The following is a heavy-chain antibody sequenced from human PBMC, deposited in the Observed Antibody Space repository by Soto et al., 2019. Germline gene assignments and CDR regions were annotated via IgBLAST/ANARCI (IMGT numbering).Heavy chain of an antibody. D-gene: IGHD3-3*01. CDR1: GFTFSSYA. V-gene: IGHV3-23*01. CDR3: AKDKYRFLGWLGPYYYGMDV. J-gene: IGHJ6*02. Sequence: GGSLRLSCAASGFTFSSYAMSWVRQAPGKGLEWVSAISGSGGSTYYADSVKGRFTISRDNSKNTLYLQMNSLRAEDTAVYYCAKDKYRFLGWLGPYYYGMDVWGQGTTVTVSS. CDR2: ISGSGGST.